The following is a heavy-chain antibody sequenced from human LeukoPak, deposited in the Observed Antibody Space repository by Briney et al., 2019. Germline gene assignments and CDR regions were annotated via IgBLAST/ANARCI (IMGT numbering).Heavy chain of an antibody. J-gene: IGHJ6*03. V-gene: IGHV3-74*01. CDR1: GFTFSSYW. CDR3: AKDAAYYYYMDV. D-gene: IGHD2-15*01. Sequence: GGSLRLSCAASGFTFSSYWMHWVRQAPGKGLVWVSRINSDGSSTSYADSVKGRFTISRDNAKNTLYLQMNSLRAEDTAVYYCAKDAAYYYYMDVWGKGTTVTISS. CDR2: INSDGSST.